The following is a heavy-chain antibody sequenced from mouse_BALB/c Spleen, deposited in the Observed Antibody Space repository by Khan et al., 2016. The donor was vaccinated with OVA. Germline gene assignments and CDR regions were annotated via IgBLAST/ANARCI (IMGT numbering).Heavy chain of an antibody. CDR3: ARSGYFAWFGY. CDR1: GFNIKDYY. CDR2: VDPENDNS. Sequence: VQLQQSGAELVRPGALVKLSCKASGFNIKDYYIHWVKQRPEQGLEWIGWVDPENDNSIYDPKFQGKATITADTSSNTAYLQLSSLASEDTAVYYCARSGYFAWFGYWGQGTLVTVAA. V-gene: IGHV14-1*02. J-gene: IGHJ3*01.